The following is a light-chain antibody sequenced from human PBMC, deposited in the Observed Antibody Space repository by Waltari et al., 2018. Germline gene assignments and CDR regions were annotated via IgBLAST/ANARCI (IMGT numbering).Light chain of an antibody. V-gene: IGKV3-11*01. CDR3: QQRSNWQFT. Sequence: EIVLTQSPATLSLPPGERATLPCRASQSVSSYLAWYQPKPGQAPRLLIYDASNRATGIPARFSGSGSGTDFTLTISSLEPEDFAVYYCQQRSNWQFTFGPGTKVDIK. J-gene: IGKJ3*01. CDR1: QSVSSY. CDR2: DAS.